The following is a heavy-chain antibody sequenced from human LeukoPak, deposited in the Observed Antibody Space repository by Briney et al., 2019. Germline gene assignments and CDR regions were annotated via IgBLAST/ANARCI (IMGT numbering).Heavy chain of an antibody. V-gene: IGHV4-61*02. D-gene: IGHD4-17*01. J-gene: IGHJ5*02. CDR1: GGSITSGDYY. CDR3: AGDLYGDGSYFEP. CDR2: IYLGGST. Sequence: QVQLQVSGPGLAKPSQTLSVICTVSGGSITSGDYYSSWLRQPTGKGLESIGRIYLGGSTSYNPSLKSRVTISEATSKNQFSLILSSVTAAETALYCCAGDLYGDGSYFEPWGQGTLVTVSS.